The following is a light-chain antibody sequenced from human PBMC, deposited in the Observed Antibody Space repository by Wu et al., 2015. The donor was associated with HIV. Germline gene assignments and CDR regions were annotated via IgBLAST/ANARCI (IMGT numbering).Light chain of an antibody. J-gene: IGKJ1*01. Sequence: DIQMTQSPSSLSASVGDRVTITCRASQSIATWLAWYQQKLGKAPKLLIYKASSLESGVPSRFSGSGSGTEFTLTISSLQPEDVATYYCQKYNTAPWTFGQGTKVEMK. CDR1: QSIATW. V-gene: IGKV1-5*03. CDR3: QKYNTAPWT. CDR2: KAS.